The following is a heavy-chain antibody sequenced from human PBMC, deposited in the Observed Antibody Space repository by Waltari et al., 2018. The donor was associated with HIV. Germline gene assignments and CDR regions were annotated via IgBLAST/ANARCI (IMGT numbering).Heavy chain of an antibody. CDR3: ARGIGSMHFFAP. D-gene: IGHD3-3*02. J-gene: IGHJ5*02. CDR2: VNQSDRIVVQSGSS. CDR1: GDHFSHYS. Sequence: QVHLQQWGAIILRPSETLSLNCDVYGDHFSHYSWTRIRQSPGKGLEWTGEVNQSDRIVVQSGSSTDNPSYKSRFNILADPSKSRVSLKLKFVTAAETARYFCARGIGSMHFFAPWGQGTLVMVSS. V-gene: IGHV4-34*02.